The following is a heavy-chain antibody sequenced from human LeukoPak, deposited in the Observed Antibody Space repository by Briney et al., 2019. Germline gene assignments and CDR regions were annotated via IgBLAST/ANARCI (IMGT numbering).Heavy chain of an antibody. Sequence: GGSLRLSCAASGFTFSSYGMNWVRQAPGKGLEWVSYITSSSSTIYYADSVKGRFTISRDNAKNSLYLQMNSLRAEDTAVYYCAREFVLVVDYWGRGTLVTVSS. CDR1: GFTFSSYG. CDR3: AREFVLVVDY. CDR2: ITSSSSTI. V-gene: IGHV3-48*01. D-gene: IGHD6-13*01. J-gene: IGHJ4*02.